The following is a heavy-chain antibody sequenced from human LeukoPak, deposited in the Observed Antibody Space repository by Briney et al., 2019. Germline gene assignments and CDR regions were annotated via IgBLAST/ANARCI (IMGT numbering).Heavy chain of an antibody. D-gene: IGHD1-26*01. Sequence: GGSLRLSCAASGFTFTDYYMSWIRQAPGKGLEWVSYISSSGSTIYYADSVKGRFTISRANAKNSLYLQMNNLRAEDTAVYYCARPREGGATPYYFYYMDVWGKGTTVTVSS. J-gene: IGHJ6*03. CDR2: ISSSGSTI. CDR3: ARPREGGATPYYFYYMDV. V-gene: IGHV3-11*04. CDR1: GFTFTDYY.